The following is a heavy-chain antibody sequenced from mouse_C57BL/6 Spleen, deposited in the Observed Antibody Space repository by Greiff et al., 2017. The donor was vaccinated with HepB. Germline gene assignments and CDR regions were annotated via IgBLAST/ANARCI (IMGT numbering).Heavy chain of an antibody. D-gene: IGHD3-3*01. CDR3: ARKGGGPSWYFDV. Sequence: VQVVESGPELVKPGASVKISCKASGYAFSSSWMNWVKQRPGKGLEWIGRIYPGDGDTNYNGKFKGKATLTADKSSSTAYMQLSSLTSEDSAVYFCARKGGGPSWYFDVWGTGTTVTVSS. CDR2: IYPGDGDT. CDR1: GYAFSSSW. J-gene: IGHJ1*03. V-gene: IGHV1-82*01.